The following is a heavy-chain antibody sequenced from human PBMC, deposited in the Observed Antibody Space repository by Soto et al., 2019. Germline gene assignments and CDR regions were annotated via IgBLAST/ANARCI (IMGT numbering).Heavy chain of an antibody. CDR2: IYYSGST. CDR3: ARHKREIAVAVPSFDY. D-gene: IGHD6-19*01. Sequence: SETLSLTCTVSGGSISSYYWSWIRQPPGKGLEWIGYIYYSGSTNYNPSLKSRVTISVDTSKNQFSLKLSSETAADTAVYYCARHKREIAVAVPSFDYWGQGTLVTVSS. J-gene: IGHJ4*02. V-gene: IGHV4-59*08. CDR1: GGSISSYY.